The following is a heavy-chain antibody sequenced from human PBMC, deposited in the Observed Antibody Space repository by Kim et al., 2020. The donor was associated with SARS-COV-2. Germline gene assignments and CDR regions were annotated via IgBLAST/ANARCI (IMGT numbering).Heavy chain of an antibody. CDR3: AKAKYGSSWFFDY. Sequence: YGDSWRGRFTVSRDNSKNTVYLQLKSLRAEDTAVYYCAKAKYGSSWFFDYWGQGTLVTVSS. J-gene: IGHJ4*02. D-gene: IGHD3-3*01. V-gene: IGHV3-23*05.